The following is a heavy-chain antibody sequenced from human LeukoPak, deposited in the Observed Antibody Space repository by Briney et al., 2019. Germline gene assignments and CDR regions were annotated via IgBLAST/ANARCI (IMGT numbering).Heavy chain of an antibody. J-gene: IGHJ6*03. Sequence: SETLSLTCTVSGGSISSYYWSWIRQPAGKGLEWIGRIYTSGSTNYNPALKSRVTMSVDTSKHQFSLKLSSMTAADTAVYYCARDKKEAPGRTTVHYYYYYMDVWGKGTTVTVSS. CDR2: IYTSGST. V-gene: IGHV4-4*07. CDR1: GGSISSYY. D-gene: IGHD1-1*01. CDR3: ARDKKEAPGRTTVHYYYYYMDV.